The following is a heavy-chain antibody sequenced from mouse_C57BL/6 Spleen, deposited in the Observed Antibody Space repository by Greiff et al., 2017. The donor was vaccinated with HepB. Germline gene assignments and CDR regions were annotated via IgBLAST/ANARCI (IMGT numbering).Heavy chain of an antibody. CDR2: IYPSDSET. J-gene: IGHJ3*01. CDR1: GYTFTSYW. Sequence: QVQLKQPGAELVRPGSSVKLSCKASGYTFTSYWMDGVKQRPGQGLEWIGNIYPSDSETHYNQKFKDKATLTVDKSSSTAYMQLSSLTSEDSAVYYCARGTGTLAYWGQGTLVTVSA. D-gene: IGHD4-1*01. CDR3: ARGTGTLAY. V-gene: IGHV1-61*01.